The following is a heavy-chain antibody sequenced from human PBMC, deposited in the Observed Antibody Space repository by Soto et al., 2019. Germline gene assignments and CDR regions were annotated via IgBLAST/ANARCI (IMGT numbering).Heavy chain of an antibody. D-gene: IGHD3-10*02. CDR3: VRDRDLYRDMFHADL. CDR1: GFTFSSYA. Sequence: GGSLRLSCAASGFTFSSYAMSWVRQAPGKGLEWLAYITIRTGNVLYADSVRGRFTISADNAENSVILQMNSLRDEDSAVYFCVRDRDLYRDMFHADLWGQGTLVTVSS. J-gene: IGHJ4*01. V-gene: IGHV3-48*02. CDR2: ITIRTGNV.